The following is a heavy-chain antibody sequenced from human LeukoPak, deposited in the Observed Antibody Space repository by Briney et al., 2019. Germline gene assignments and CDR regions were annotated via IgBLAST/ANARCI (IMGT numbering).Heavy chain of an antibody. CDR1: GFTFSSYE. V-gene: IGHV3-48*01. J-gene: IGHJ4*02. D-gene: IGHD3-16*01. Sequence: GGSLRLSCAVSGFTFSSYEMNWVRQAPGKGLEWVSYISSLSGTINYADSVKGRFIISRDNAKNSMFLQMNSLRAEDTAVYYCVRDQGGAVSYWGQGTLVTVSS. CDR3: VRDQGGAVSY. CDR2: ISSLSGTI.